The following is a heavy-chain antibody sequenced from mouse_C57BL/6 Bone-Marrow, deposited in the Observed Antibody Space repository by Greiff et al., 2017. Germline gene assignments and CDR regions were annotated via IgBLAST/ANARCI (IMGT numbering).Heavy chain of an antibody. D-gene: IGHD4-1*01. CDR2: INPNSGGT. CDR3: VLGLYFDY. Sequence: VQLQQSGPELVKPGASVKIPCKASGYTFTDYNMAWVKQSHGKSLEWIGDINPNSGGTIYNQKFKGKATLTVDKSSSTAYMELRSLTSEDTAVYYCVLGLYFDYWGQGTTLTVSS. V-gene: IGHV1-18*01. J-gene: IGHJ2*01. CDR1: GYTFTDYN.